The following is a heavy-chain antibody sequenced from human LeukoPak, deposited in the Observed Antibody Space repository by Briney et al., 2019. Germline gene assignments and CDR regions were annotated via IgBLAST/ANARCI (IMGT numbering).Heavy chain of an antibody. CDR3: ARVPLVHYYYYMDV. CDR1: GGSFSGYY. CDR2: INHSGSI. Sequence: SETLSLTCTVYGGSFSGYYWSWIRQPPGRGLEWIGEINHSGSINYNPSLKSRVTISVDTSKNQFSLKLSSVTAADTAVYYCARVPLVHYYYYMDVWGKGTTVTVSS. V-gene: IGHV4-34*01. J-gene: IGHJ6*03.